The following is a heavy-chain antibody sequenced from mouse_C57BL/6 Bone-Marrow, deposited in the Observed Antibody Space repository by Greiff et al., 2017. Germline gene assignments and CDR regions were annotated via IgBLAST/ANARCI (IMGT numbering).Heavy chain of an antibody. J-gene: IGHJ4*01. CDR2: IHPNSGST. CDR3: ARGTTVVATDYAMDY. D-gene: IGHD1-1*01. V-gene: IGHV1-64*01. Sequence: QVQLQQPGAELVKPGASVKLSCKASGYTFTSYWMRWVKQRPGQGLEWIGMIHPNSGSTNYNEKFKSKATLTVDKSSSTAYMQLSSLTSEDSAVYYCARGTTVVATDYAMDYWGQGTSVTVSS. CDR1: GYTFTSYW.